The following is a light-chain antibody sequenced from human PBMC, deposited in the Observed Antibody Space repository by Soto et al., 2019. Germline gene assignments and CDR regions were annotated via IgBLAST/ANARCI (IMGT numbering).Light chain of an antibody. CDR3: QQTYNLPRT. CDR1: QTISNY. Sequence: DIQLTQSPSSLSASVGDRVSITCRTSQTISNYLNWYHHRPGQAPKLLIYSTSNLQGGVPSRFSGGGARTEFTLTISSLQPEDFGSYSCQQTYNLPRTFGGGTRVQIK. V-gene: IGKV1-39*01. CDR2: STS. J-gene: IGKJ4*01.